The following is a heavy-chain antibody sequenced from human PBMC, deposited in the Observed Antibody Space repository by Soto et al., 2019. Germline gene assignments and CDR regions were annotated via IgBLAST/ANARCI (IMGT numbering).Heavy chain of an antibody. J-gene: IGHJ6*02. D-gene: IGHD3-22*01. CDR3: ATRTMKRPSGFYGMDV. Sequence: QVQLVQSGAEVKKPGSSVKVSCKASGGTFSSYAISWVRQAPGQGLEWMGGIIPIFGTANYAQKFQGRVTITEDESTSTAYMELSSLRSEDTAVYYCATRTMKRPSGFYGMDVWGQGTTVTVSS. V-gene: IGHV1-69*12. CDR1: GGTFSSYA. CDR2: IIPIFGTA.